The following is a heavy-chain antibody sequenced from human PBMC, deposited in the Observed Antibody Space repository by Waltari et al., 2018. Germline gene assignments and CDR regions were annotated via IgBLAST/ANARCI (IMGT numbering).Heavy chain of an antibody. CDR2: IKEDGSDK. V-gene: IGHV3-7*01. Sequence: VQLVVSGGGLVQPGGSLRLSCAASGFSFSDYWMSWVRQVPGKGLEWVANIKEDGSDKYFVDSVRGRFTISRDNAQKTLFLQMNSLRTEDTAVYYCARDEGSGWFLYWGQGTLVTVSS. J-gene: IGHJ4*02. CDR1: GFSFSDYW. D-gene: IGHD6-19*01. CDR3: ARDEGSGWFLY.